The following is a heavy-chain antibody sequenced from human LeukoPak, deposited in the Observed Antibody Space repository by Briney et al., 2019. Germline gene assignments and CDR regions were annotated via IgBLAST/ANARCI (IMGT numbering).Heavy chain of an antibody. Sequence: ASVKVSCKASGYTFTDSYIHWVRQAPGQGLEWMGWINPNGGETIYAQKLQGSVTMTRDTSINTAYMELNRLRSDDTAVYFCARTRGHHATMAYFDYWGQGTLVTVSS. CDR3: ARTRGHHATMAYFDY. D-gene: IGHD3-10*01. CDR2: INPNGGET. J-gene: IGHJ4*02. CDR1: GYTFTDSY. V-gene: IGHV1-2*02.